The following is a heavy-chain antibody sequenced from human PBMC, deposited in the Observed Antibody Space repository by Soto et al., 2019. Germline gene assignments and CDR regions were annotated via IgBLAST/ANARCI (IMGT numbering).Heavy chain of an antibody. CDR1: GFSLRNSGVG. CDR2: IYWDDDK. Sequence: SGPTLVKPTQTLTLTCSFSGFSLRNSGVGVGWIRQPPGKALEWLALIYWDDDKRYSPSLKSRLTITKDTSKNQVVLTMTNMDPVDSATYYCAQCSGSPNWFDPWGQGTLVTVSS. CDR3: AQCSGSPNWFDP. D-gene: IGHD3-10*02. J-gene: IGHJ5*02. V-gene: IGHV2-5*02.